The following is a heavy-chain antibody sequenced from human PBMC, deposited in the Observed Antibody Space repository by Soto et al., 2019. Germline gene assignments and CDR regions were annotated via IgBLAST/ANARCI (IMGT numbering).Heavy chain of an antibody. V-gene: IGHV6-1*01. Sequence: PSQTLSLTCAISGDSVSSNSAAWSWIRQSPSRGLEWLGRTYYRSKWYNDYAVSVKSRITINPDTSKNQFSLQLNSVTPEDTAVYYCARDQLPHPEVYYYYGMDVWGQGTTVTVSS. D-gene: IGHD2-2*01. CDR2: TYYRSKWYN. CDR1: GDSVSSNSAA. CDR3: ARDQLPHPEVYYYYGMDV. J-gene: IGHJ6*02.